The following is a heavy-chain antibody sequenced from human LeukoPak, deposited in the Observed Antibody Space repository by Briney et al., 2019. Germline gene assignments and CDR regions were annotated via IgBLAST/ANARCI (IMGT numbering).Heavy chain of an antibody. CDR3: ARAVFDGYVQGFDP. CDR1: GYTFTCYA. V-gene: IGHV7-4-1*02. D-gene: IGHD5-24*01. CDR2: INTNTGNP. Sequence: ASVKVSCKASGYTFTCYAMNWVGPAPGQGREGMGWINTNTGNPTYAQGFTGRFVFSLDTSVSTAYLQISSLKAEDTAVYYCARAVFDGYVQGFDPWGQGTLVTVSS. J-gene: IGHJ5*02.